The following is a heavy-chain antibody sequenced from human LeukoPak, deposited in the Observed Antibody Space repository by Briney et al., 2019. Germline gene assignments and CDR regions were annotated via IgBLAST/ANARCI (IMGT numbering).Heavy chain of an antibody. J-gene: IGHJ5*02. CDR1: GYTFTSYG. V-gene: IGHV1-18*01. Sequence: GASVKVSCKASGYTFTSYGISWVRQAPGQGLEWMGWISAYNGNTNYAQKLQGRVTMTTDTSTSTAYMELRSLRSDDTAVYYCARDCSSTSCYMYNWFDPWGQGTLVTVSS. CDR3: ARDCSSTSCYMYNWFDP. CDR2: ISAYNGNT. D-gene: IGHD2-2*02.